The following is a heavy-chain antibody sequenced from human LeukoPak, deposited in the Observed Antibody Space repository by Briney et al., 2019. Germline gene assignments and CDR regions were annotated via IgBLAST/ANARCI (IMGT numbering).Heavy chain of an antibody. Sequence: SECLSLTCTVSGGSSSSNYWSWIRQPPGKGLEWIGYIPYTGSTNYNPSLKSRVTISIDTSKNQFSLKLSSATAADTAVYYCARVGYYFDSSGYNRYYFDYWGQGTLVTVSS. CDR3: ARVGYYFDSSGYNRYYFDY. D-gene: IGHD3-22*01. CDR1: GGSSSSNY. J-gene: IGHJ4*02. CDR2: IPYTGST. V-gene: IGHV4-59*01.